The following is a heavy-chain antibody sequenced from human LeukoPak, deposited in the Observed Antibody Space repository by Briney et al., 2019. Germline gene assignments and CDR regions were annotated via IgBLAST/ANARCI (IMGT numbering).Heavy chain of an antibody. CDR1: GFTFSSYA. CDR2: IRDSGVGT. D-gene: IGHD3-3*01. CDR3: AKSFTYYDFWSGDY. Sequence: GGSLRLSCAASGFTFSSYAMSWVRQAPGKGLEWVSAIRDSGVGTYYADSVKGRFTISRDNSKNTPYLQMNSLGAEDTAVYYCAKSFTYYDFWSGDYWGQGTLVTVSS. J-gene: IGHJ4*02. V-gene: IGHV3-23*01.